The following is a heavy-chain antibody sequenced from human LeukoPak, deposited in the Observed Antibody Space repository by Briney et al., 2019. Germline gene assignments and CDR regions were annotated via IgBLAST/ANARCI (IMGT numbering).Heavy chain of an antibody. CDR2: IWYDGSNK. J-gene: IGHJ4*02. V-gene: IGHV3-33*01. D-gene: IGHD1-26*01. CDR3: ARDEWELPFDY. Sequence: GRSLRLSCAASGFTFSSYGMHWVRQAPGKGLEWVAVIWYDGSNKYYADSVKGRFTISRDNSKNTLYLQMNSLRAEDTAVYYCARDEWELPFDYWGQGTLVTVSS. CDR1: GFTFSSYG.